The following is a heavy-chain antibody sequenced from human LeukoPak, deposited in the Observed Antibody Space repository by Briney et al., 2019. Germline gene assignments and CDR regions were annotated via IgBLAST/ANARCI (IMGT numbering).Heavy chain of an antibody. J-gene: IGHJ5*02. CDR3: ARDYYASRGYHEDCFDP. CDR1: GYTFGSYG. D-gene: IGHD3-22*01. V-gene: IGHV1-18*01. CDR2: ISADSGNT. Sequence: ASVKVSFKASGYTFGSYGFSWVRQAPGQGLEWMGWISADSGNTRYAQKFQGRVTMTTDTSTTTVYMELRTLTSDDTALYYCARDYYASRGYHEDCFDPWGQGTLVTVSS.